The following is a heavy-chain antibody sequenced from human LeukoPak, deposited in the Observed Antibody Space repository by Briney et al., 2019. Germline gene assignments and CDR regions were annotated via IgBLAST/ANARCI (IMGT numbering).Heavy chain of an antibody. Sequence: GGSHRLSCAASGFTFSIYPMSWVRQAPGQGLHWVSAFSGSGGSTYYADSVKGRFTISRDNSKNTLYLQMNSLRAEDTAVYYCAKDRSGYSSSWSTPAADYWGQGTLVTVSS. V-gene: IGHV3-23*01. CDR2: FSGSGGST. CDR1: GFTFSIYP. D-gene: IGHD6-13*01. CDR3: AKDRSGYSSSWSTPAADY. J-gene: IGHJ4*02.